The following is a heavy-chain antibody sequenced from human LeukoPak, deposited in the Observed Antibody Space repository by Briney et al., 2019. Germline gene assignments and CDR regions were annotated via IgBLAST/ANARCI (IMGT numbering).Heavy chain of an antibody. J-gene: IGHJ3*02. V-gene: IGHV3-23*01. CDR1: GFTFSVYA. CDR2: ISGSGGST. Sequence: GGSLRLSCAASGFTFSVYAMSWVRQAPGKGLEWVSVISGSGGSTYYADSVKGRFTISRDNSKNTLYLQMDSLRAGDTAVYYCARGRLRVIDAFDIWGQGTMVTVSS. CDR3: ARGRLRVIDAFDI. D-gene: IGHD2-21*01.